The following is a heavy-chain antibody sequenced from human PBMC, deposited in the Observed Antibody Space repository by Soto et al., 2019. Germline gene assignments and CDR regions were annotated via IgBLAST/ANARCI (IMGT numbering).Heavy chain of an antibody. J-gene: IGHJ6*02. CDR1: GYSFTSYW. D-gene: IGHD1-20*01. CDR2: IDPSDSYT. Sequence: PGEPLKISCKGSGYSFTSYWISWVRQIPGKGLEWMGRIDPSDSYTNYSPSFQGHVTISADKSIRTAYLQWSSLKASDTAMYYCARIGLYNWNADSDYGMDVWGQGTTVTVSS. V-gene: IGHV5-10-1*01. CDR3: ARIGLYNWNADSDYGMDV.